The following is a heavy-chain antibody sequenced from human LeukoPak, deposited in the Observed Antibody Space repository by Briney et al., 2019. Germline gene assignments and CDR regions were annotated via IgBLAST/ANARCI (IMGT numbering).Heavy chain of an antibody. V-gene: IGHV1-46*01. J-gene: IGHJ4*02. CDR1: GYTFTSYY. Sequence: ASVKVSRKASGYTFTSYYMHWVRQAPGQGLEWMGIINPSGGSTSYAQRFQGRVTMTSDTSTNTVYMELSSLRSEDTAVYYCAKRVGRYYYGSRSYYKGGFDYWGQGTLVTVSS. CDR2: INPSGGST. D-gene: IGHD3-10*01. CDR3: AKRVGRYYYGSRSYYKGGFDY.